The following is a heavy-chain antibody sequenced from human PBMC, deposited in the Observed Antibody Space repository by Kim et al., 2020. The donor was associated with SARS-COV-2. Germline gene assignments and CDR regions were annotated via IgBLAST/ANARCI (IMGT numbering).Heavy chain of an antibody. CDR3: ARELEGWFDP. D-gene: IGHD1-1*01. J-gene: IGHJ5*02. Sequence: SETLSLTYTVSGGSISSGGYYWSWIRQHPGKGLEWIGYIYYSGSTYYNPSLKSRVTISVDTSKNQFSLKLSSVTAAETAVYYCARELEGWFDPWGQGTLVTVSS. CDR1: GGSISSGGYY. V-gene: IGHV4-31*03. CDR2: IYYSGST.